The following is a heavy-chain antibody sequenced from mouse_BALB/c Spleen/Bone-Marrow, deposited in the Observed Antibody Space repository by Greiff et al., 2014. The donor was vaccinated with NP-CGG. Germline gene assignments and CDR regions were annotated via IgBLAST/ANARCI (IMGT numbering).Heavy chain of an antibody. D-gene: IGHD1-1*02. CDR1: GFTFSDFY. V-gene: IGHV5-4*02. CDR3: ARSGERYGAMDY. J-gene: IGHJ4*01. Sequence: EVKLVESGGGLVKPGGSLKLSCAASGFTFSDFYMFWFRQTPEKRLEWVATISNGGTYTYYPDSLKGRFTISRDNAKNNLYLQMSSLKSEDTAMYYCARSGERYGAMDYWGQGTSVTVTS. CDR2: ISNGGTYT.